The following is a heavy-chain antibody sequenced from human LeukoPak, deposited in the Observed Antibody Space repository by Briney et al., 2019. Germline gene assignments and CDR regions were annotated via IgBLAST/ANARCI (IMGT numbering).Heavy chain of an antibody. J-gene: IGHJ6*02. D-gene: IGHD3-10*01. CDR1: GYTFTSYG. Sequence: ASVEVSCKASGYTFTSYGISWVRQAPGQGLEWMGWISAYNGNTNYEQKLQGRVTMTTDTSTGTAYMELRSLRSDDTAVYYCARINYGSGSYQPFGMDVWGQGTTVTVSS. CDR2: ISAYNGNT. CDR3: ARINYGSGSYQPFGMDV. V-gene: IGHV1-18*01.